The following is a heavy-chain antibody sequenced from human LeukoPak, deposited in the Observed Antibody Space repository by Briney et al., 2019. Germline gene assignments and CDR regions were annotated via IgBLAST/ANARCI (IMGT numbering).Heavy chain of an antibody. CDR2: IYYSGST. CDR1: GGSISSYY. Sequence: SETLSLTCTVSGGSISSYYWSWIRQPPGKGLEWIGYIYYSGSTNYNPSLKSRVTISVDTSKNQFSLKLSSVTAADTAVYYCARDRPSSVNQYSSGWYWFDPWGQGTLVTVSS. CDR3: ARDRPSSVNQYSSGWYWFDP. D-gene: IGHD6-19*01. J-gene: IGHJ5*02. V-gene: IGHV4-59*01.